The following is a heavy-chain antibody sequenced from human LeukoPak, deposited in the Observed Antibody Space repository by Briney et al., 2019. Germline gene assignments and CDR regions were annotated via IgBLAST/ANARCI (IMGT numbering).Heavy chain of an antibody. CDR1: GDSIRSRSHY. J-gene: IGHJ4*02. D-gene: IGHD3-22*01. CDR2: IYYSGST. Sequence: SETLSLTCTVSGDSIRSRSHYWAWIRQPPGKGLEWIGSIYYSGSTYYNPSLENRVTISIDTSKNHFSLKLSSLSAADTSVYYCAKRDDSGGNLVDLWGQGTLVTVS. V-gene: IGHV4-39*02. CDR3: AKRDDSGGNLVDL.